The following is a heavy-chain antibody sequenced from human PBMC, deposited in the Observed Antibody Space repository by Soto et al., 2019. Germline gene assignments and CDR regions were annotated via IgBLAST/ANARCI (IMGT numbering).Heavy chain of an antibody. CDR3: ARHVESGWYDVARLFDFDY. CDR1: GGSISSSSYY. Sequence: SETLSLTCTVSGGSISSSSYYWGWIRQPPGKGLEWIGSIYYSGSTYYNPSLKSRVTISVDTSKNQFSLKLSSVTAADTAVYYCARHVESGWYDVARLFDFDYWGQGTLVTVSS. J-gene: IGHJ4*02. D-gene: IGHD6-19*01. V-gene: IGHV4-39*01. CDR2: IYYSGST.